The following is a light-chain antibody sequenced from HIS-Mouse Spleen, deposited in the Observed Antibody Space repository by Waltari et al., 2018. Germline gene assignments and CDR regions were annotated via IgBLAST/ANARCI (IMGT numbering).Light chain of an antibody. V-gene: IGLV1-47*01. CDR2: RNN. CDR3: AAWDDSLSGPV. CDR1: SSNIGSHS. Sequence: QSVLTQPPSASGTPGQRVTIPCSGSSSNIGSHSVYWYQQLPGTAPKLLIYRNNQRPSGVPDRFSGSKSGTSASLAISGLRSEDEADYYCAAWDDSLSGPVFGGGTKLTVL. J-gene: IGLJ3*02.